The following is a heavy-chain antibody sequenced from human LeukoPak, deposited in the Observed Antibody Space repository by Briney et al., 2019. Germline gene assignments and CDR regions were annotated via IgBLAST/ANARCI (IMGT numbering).Heavy chain of an antibody. D-gene: IGHD2-2*02. CDR2: INHSGST. J-gene: IGHJ5*02. CDR1: GGSFSGYY. Sequence: SETLSLTCAVYGGSFSGYYWSWIRQPPGKGLEWIGEINHSGSTNYNPSLKSRVTISVDTSENQFSLKLSSVTAADTAVYYCARGAAINWFDPWGQGTLVTVSS. CDR3: ARGAAINWFDP. V-gene: IGHV4-34*01.